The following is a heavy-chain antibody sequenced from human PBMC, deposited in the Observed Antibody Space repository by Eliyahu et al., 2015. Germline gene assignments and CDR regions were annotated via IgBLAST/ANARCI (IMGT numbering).Heavy chain of an antibody. J-gene: IGHJ6*04. V-gene: IGHV3-74*01. CDR2: INSDGSST. Sequence: EVQLVEXGGGLVQPGGXLRLXCAASGXTFXXYWMXWVRQAPGKGLVWVSRINSDGSSTSYADSVKGRFTISRDNAKNTLYLQMNSLRAEDTAVYYCARYHGSGTGYYYGMDVWGKGTTVTVSS. D-gene: IGHD3-10*01. CDR3: ARYHGSGTGYYYGMDV. CDR1: GXTFXXYW.